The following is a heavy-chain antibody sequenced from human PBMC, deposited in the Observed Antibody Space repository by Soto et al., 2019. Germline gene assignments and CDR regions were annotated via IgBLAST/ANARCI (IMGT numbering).Heavy chain of an antibody. D-gene: IGHD6-19*01. CDR3: ATGGRQWLVTSDFNY. J-gene: IGHJ4*02. CDR2: VSHDGRNT. V-gene: IGHV3-30*03. Sequence: VQLVESGGGVVQPGRSLRLSCAASGFTFSDYAMHWVRQAPGKGLEWVAVVSHDGRNTHYADSVKGRFTISSDSSTNTVSLEMPSMRAEDTAVYYCATGGRQWLVTSDFNYWGQGALVTVSS. CDR1: GFTFSDYA.